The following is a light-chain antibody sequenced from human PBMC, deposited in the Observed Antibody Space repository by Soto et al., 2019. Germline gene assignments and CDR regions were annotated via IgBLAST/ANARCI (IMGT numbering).Light chain of an antibody. J-gene: IGLJ3*02. CDR2: GNS. CDR1: SSNIGAGYD. V-gene: IGLV1-40*01. CDR3: QSYDSSLSGGV. Sequence: QSVLTQPPSVSGAPGQRVTISCTGSSSNIGAGYDVHWYQQLPGTAPKLLIYGNSNRPSGVPDRFSGSKSGTSASLAITGLQAEDEAEYYCQSYDSSLSGGVFGGGTKLTV.